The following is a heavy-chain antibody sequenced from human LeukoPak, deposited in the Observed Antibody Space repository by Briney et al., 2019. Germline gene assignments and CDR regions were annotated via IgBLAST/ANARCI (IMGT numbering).Heavy chain of an antibody. CDR1: GGSISSSSYY. D-gene: IGHD5-12*01. V-gene: IGHV4-39*07. CDR2: IYYSGST. J-gene: IGHJ4*02. CDR3: AREESGYDYPNFDY. Sequence: SETLSLTCTVSGGSISSSSYYWGWIRQPPGKGLEWIGSIYYSGSTYYNPSLKSRVTISVDTSKNQFSLKLSSVTAADTAVYYCAREESGYDYPNFDYWGQGTLVTVSS.